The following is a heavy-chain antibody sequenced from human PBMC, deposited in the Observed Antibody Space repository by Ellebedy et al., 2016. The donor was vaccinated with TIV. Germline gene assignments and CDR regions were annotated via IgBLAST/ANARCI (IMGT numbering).Heavy chain of an antibody. Sequence: GGSLRLSXAASRFTFSRTGMHWVRQAPGKGLEWVAAIAYDGSNKYYADSVKGRFTISREDDNNSLYLQMNSLRGEDTAVYFCARGHIHRSSWSGDYYDALDVWGQGTAVTVTS. V-gene: IGHV3-30*03. CDR1: RFTFSRTG. J-gene: IGHJ6*02. D-gene: IGHD6-13*01. CDR2: IAYDGSNK. CDR3: ARGHIHRSSWSGDYYDALDV.